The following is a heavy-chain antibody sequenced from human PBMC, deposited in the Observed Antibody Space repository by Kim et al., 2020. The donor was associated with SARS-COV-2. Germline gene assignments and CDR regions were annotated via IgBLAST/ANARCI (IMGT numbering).Heavy chain of an antibody. CDR3: ARSKLRVALRNWFDP. Sequence: PSLKSRVTISVDTSKNQFSLKLSSVTAADTAVYYCARSKLRVALRNWFDPWGQGTLVTVSS. D-gene: IGHD1-26*01. V-gene: IGHV4-34*01. J-gene: IGHJ5*02.